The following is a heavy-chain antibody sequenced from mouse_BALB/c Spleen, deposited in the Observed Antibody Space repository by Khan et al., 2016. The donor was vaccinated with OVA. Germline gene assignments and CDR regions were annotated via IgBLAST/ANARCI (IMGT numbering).Heavy chain of an antibody. CDR2: INPHIGET. CDR3: ARIYGSDFDY. D-gene: IGHD1-1*01. J-gene: IGHJ3*01. CDR1: GYSFTGYF. V-gene: IGHV1-20*02. Sequence: IQLVQSGPELVKPGASVKISCKASGYSFTGYFMNWVMQSHGKSLEWIGRINPHIGETFYNQKFKGKATLTVDESSSTAHMELRSLASEDSAVYYCARIYGSDFDYWGQGTLVTVSA.